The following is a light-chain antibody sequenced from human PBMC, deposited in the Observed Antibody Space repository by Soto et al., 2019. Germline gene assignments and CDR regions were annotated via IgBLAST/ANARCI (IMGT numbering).Light chain of an antibody. J-gene: IGKJ5*01. CDR3: QQRSNWPIT. CDR2: GAS. V-gene: IGKV3D-20*02. CDR1: QFVSNSY. Sequence: IVFSQSPCTLSLSPGEGATLSCRASQFVSNSYLAWYQQKPGQAPRLLIYGASSRATGIPARFSGSGSGTDFTLTISSLEPEDFAVYYCQQRSNWPITFGQGTRLEIK.